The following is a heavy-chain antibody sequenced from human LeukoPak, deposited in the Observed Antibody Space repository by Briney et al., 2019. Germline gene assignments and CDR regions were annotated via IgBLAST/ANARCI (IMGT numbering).Heavy chain of an antibody. CDR2: ITTNGGTT. D-gene: IGHD5-18*01. CDR3: AKAQHTAMVRHGDY. CDR1: GFSFSSYS. V-gene: IGHV3-64*04. J-gene: IGHJ4*02. Sequence: GGSLRLSCSASGFSFSSYSMHWVRQPPGKGLEYVSSITTNGGTTHYADSVKGRFTISRDNSKNTLYLQMNSLRAEDTAVYYCAKAQHTAMVRHGDYWGRGTLVTVSS.